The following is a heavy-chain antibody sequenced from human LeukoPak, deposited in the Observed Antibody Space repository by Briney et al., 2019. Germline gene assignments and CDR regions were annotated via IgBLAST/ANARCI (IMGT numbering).Heavy chain of an antibody. J-gene: IGHJ5*02. V-gene: IGHV3-23*01. Sequence: GGSLRLSCAASGFTFSIYAMSWVRQAPGKGLEWVSTISGSGDNTYYAESVKGRFTISRDNSKNRLYLKTNSLRAEDTAVYYCAKESTVTPGSVNWFDPWGQGTLVTVSS. CDR2: ISGSGDNT. D-gene: IGHD4-17*01. CDR1: GFTFSIYA. CDR3: AKESTVTPGSVNWFDP.